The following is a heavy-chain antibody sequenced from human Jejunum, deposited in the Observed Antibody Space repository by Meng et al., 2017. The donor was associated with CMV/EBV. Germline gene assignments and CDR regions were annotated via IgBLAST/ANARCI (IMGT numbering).Heavy chain of an antibody. D-gene: IGHD2-15*01. V-gene: IGHV3-7*01. J-gene: IGHJ4*02. CDR3: VRDAGWFHFDY. CDR1: GFSFSTYW. Sequence: AASGFSFSTYWMTWVRQAPGKGLEWLANIKEDGSQKNYVDSLKGRFTISRDNAKNSLYLQMNTLRADDTAVYYCVRDAGWFHFDYWGQGTLVTVSS. CDR2: IKEDGSQK.